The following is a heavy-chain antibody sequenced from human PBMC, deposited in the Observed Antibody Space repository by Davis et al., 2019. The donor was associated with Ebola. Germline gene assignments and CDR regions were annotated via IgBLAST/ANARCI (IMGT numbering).Heavy chain of an antibody. CDR1: GFTFSSYW. CDR2: INSDGSST. Sequence: HTGGSLRLSCAASGFTFSSYWMHWVRQAPGKGLVWVSRINSDGSSTSYADSVKGRFTISRDNAKNTLYLQMNSLRAEDTAVYYCANYCGGDCYPAPFDYWGQGTLVTVSS. J-gene: IGHJ4*02. V-gene: IGHV3-74*01. D-gene: IGHD2-21*01. CDR3: ANYCGGDCYPAPFDY.